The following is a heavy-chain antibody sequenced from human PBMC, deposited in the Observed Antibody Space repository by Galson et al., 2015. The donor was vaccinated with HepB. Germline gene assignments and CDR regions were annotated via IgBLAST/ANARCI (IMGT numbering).Heavy chain of an antibody. CDR3: TTESIVVVPAATSDY. CDR2: IKSKTDGGTT. D-gene: IGHD2-2*01. J-gene: IGHJ4*02. CDR1: GFTFSNAW. V-gene: IGHV3-15*07. Sequence: SLRLSCAASGFTFSNAWMNWVRQAPGKGLEWVGRIKSKTDGGTTDYAAPVKGRFTISRDDSKNTLYLQMNSLKTEDTAVYYCTTESIVVVPAATSDYWGQGTLVTVSS.